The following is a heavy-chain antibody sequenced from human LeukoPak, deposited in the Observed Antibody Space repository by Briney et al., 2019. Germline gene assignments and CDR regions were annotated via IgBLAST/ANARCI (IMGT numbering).Heavy chain of an antibody. V-gene: IGHV3-30-3*01. CDR1: GFTFSSYA. CDR2: ISSDGSNK. Sequence: GGSLRLSCAASGFTFSSYAMHWVRQAPGKGLEWVAVISSDGSNKYYADSVKGRFTISRDNSKKTLYLQMNSLRAEDTAVYYCARDPQTSSGWYGGYYYYGMDVWGQGTTVTVSS. CDR3: ARDPQTSSGWYGGYYYYGMDV. J-gene: IGHJ6*02. D-gene: IGHD6-19*01.